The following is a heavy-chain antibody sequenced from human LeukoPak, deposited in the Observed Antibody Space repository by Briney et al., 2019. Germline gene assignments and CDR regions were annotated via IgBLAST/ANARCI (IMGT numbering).Heavy chain of an antibody. Sequence: PSQTLSLTCTVSTGAMSRGGYYWSWIRQPPGQGLEWIGYIYRSGDTYYNPSLESRVTISLDRSVNQFSLRLSSVTAADTAIYYCARLGIITAAGSNDYWGQGTLVTVSS. J-gene: IGHJ4*02. CDR3: ARLGIITAAGSNDY. V-gene: IGHV4-30-2*01. D-gene: IGHD6-13*01. CDR2: IYRSGDT. CDR1: TGAMSRGGYY.